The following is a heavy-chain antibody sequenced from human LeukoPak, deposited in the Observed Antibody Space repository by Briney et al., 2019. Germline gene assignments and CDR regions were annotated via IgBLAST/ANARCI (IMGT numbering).Heavy chain of an antibody. CDR2: ISYDGSNK. J-gene: IGHJ4*02. CDR1: GFTFSSYA. Sequence: GGSLRLSCAASGFTFSSYAMHWVRQAPGKGLEWVAVISYDGSNKYYADSVKGRFTISRDNSKNTLYLRMNSLRAEDTAVYYCAKGTTFYDSTPEDYFDYWGQGTLVTVSS. D-gene: IGHD3-22*01. V-gene: IGHV3-30*04. CDR3: AKGTTFYDSTPEDYFDY.